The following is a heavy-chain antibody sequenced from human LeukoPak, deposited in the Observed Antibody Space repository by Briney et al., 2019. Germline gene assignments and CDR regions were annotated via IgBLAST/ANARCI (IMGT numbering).Heavy chain of an antibody. CDR2: IQQDGSDK. D-gene: IGHD3-10*02. V-gene: IGHV3-7*01. Sequence: GGSLRLSCAASGFTFSSSWMSWVRQAPGKGLEWVANIQQDGSDKYYVDSVKGRFTISRDNAKNSLYLQMNSLRAEDTAVYYCAELGMIGGVWGKGTTVTISS. J-gene: IGHJ6*04. CDR1: GFTFSSSW. CDR3: AELGMIGGV.